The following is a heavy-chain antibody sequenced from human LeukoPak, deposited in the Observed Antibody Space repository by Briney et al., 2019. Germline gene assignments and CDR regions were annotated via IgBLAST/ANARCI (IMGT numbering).Heavy chain of an antibody. V-gene: IGHV3-21*01. CDR2: ISSSSSYI. CDR1: GFTFSSYS. J-gene: IGHJ6*02. Sequence: GGSLRLSCAASGFTFSSYSMNWVRQAPGKGLEWVSSISSSSSYIYYADSVKGRFTISGDNAKNSLYLQMNSLRAEDTAVYYCAREDYDKGGMDVWGQGTTVTVSS. CDR3: AREDYDKGGMDV. D-gene: IGHD3-9*01.